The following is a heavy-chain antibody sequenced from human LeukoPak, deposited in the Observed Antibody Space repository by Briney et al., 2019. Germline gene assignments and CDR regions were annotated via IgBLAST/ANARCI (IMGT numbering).Heavy chain of an antibody. D-gene: IGHD6-6*01. CDR1: GYIFTGSY. Sequence: ASVKVSCKASGYIFTGSYLHWVRQALGQGLEWMGRINPNTGGTDYAQKFQGRVTMTRDTSISTAYMEVSRLTSDDAAVYFCARDHGEYSSSFYYYYGMDVWGQGTTVTVSS. CDR2: INPNTGGT. V-gene: IGHV1-2*06. J-gene: IGHJ6*02. CDR3: ARDHGEYSSSFYYYYGMDV.